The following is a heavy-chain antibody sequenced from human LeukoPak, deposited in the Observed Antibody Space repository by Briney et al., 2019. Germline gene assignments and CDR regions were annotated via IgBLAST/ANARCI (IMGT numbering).Heavy chain of an antibody. V-gene: IGHV3-43D*03. J-gene: IGHJ4*02. CDR3: AKDNVSAGYSSPDC. Sequence: GGSLRLSCAASGFTFDDYAMHWVRQAPGKGLECVCLIRWDGGSTYYADSVRGRFTISRDNSKNSLYLQMNRLRAEDTALYYCAKDNVSAGYSSPDCWGQGTLVTVSS. CDR1: GFTFDDYA. D-gene: IGHD6-19*01. CDR2: IRWDGGST.